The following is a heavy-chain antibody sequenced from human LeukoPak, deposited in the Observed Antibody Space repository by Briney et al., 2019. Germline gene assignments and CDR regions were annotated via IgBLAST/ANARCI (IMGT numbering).Heavy chain of an antibody. Sequence: GGSLRLSCAASGFTFSSYAISWVRQAPGQGLERGSAISVSGGSTYYADSGKGRCTTSRDNSKNTLYLQMNSLRAEDTAVYYCAKDPTVVTTLFDYWGQGTLVTVSS. CDR3: AKDPTVVTTLFDY. V-gene: IGHV3-23*01. J-gene: IGHJ4*02. CDR1: GFTFSSYA. CDR2: ISVSGGST. D-gene: IGHD4-23*01.